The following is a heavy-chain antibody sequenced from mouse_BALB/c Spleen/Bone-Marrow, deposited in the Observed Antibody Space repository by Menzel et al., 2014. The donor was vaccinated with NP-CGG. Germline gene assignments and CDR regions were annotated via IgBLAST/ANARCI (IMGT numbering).Heavy chain of an antibody. V-gene: IGHV1-26*01. J-gene: IGHJ1*01. D-gene: IGHD1-2*01. CDR2: FNPNNGGT. Sequence: EVKLMESGPDLVKPGASVKISCKASGYSFTGYYMHWVKQSHGKSLEWIGRFNPNNGGTSCNQKFKGKAILTVDKSSSTAYMELRSLTSEDSAVYYCARDYGSVGWYSDVWGAGTTVTVSS. CDR1: GYSFTGYY. CDR3: ARDYGSVGWYSDV.